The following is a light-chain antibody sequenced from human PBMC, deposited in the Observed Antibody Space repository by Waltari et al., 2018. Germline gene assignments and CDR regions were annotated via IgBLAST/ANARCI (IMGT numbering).Light chain of an antibody. J-gene: IGKJ2*03. CDR2: WAS. CDR1: QSLLYSSNNKTY. V-gene: IGKV4-1*01. Sequence: DIVMTQSPDSLAVSLGERVPINCKSSQSLLYSSNNKTYLAWYQQKPGQAPRLLIYWASTRESGVPNRFSGTGSGTDFTLTISGLHAEDVAVYYCQQHYSSPYSFGQGTKVEIK. CDR3: QQHYSSPYS.